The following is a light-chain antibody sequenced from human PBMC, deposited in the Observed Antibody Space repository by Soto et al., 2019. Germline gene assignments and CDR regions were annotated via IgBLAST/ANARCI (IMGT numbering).Light chain of an antibody. CDR2: EVS. CDR1: SSDIGGYKY. Sequence: QSVLTQPASVSGSPGQSITISCTGTSSDIGGYKYVSWYQQHPGKAPKLMISEVSNRPSGVSNRFSGSKSGNTASLTISGLQAEDEADYYCSSYTTSSSVIFGGGTKVTVL. V-gene: IGLV2-14*01. J-gene: IGLJ2*01. CDR3: SSYTTSSSVI.